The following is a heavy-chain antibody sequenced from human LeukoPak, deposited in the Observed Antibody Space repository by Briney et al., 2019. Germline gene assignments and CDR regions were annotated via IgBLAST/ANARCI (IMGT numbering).Heavy chain of an antibody. CDR1: GYTFTSSG. V-gene: IGHV1-18*01. J-gene: IGHJ4*02. Sequence: ASVKVSCKASGYTFTSSGISWVRQAPGQGLEWMGWISAYNGNTNYAQKLQGRVTMTTDTSTSTAYMELRSLRSDDTAVYYCARAPLSLLWFGELLDYWGQGTLVTVSS. CDR2: ISAYNGNT. CDR3: ARAPLSLLWFGELLDY. D-gene: IGHD3-10*01.